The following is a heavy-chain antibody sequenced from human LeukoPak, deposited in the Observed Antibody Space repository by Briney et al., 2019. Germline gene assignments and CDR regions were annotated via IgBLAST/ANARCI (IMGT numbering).Heavy chain of an antibody. V-gene: IGHV1-18*01. Sequence: ASVKVSCKASGYTFAIYGISWVRQAPGQGLEWMAWISPYDGDTNYAQNFEGRVTMTTETSTSTAYMELRSLRSDDTAIYYCARDYCARGGDCYKEDLFDPWGQGTLVTVSS. CDR3: ARDYCARGGDCYKEDLFDP. CDR2: ISPYDGDT. J-gene: IGHJ5*02. CDR1: GYTFAIYG. D-gene: IGHD2-21*02.